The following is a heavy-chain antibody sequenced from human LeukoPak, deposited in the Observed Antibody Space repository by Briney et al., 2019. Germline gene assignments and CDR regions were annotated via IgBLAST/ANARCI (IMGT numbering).Heavy chain of an antibody. CDR1: GFTFSSYG. CDR2: ISYDGSNK. Sequence: GRSLRLSCAASGFTFSSYGMHWVRQAPGKGLEWVAVISYDGSNKYYADSVKGRFTISRDNSKNTLYLQMNSLRAEDTAVYYCAKSVPVRYCSGGSCSHFDYWGQGTLVTVSS. V-gene: IGHV3-30*18. J-gene: IGHJ4*02. CDR3: AKSVPVRYCSGGSCSHFDY. D-gene: IGHD2-15*01.